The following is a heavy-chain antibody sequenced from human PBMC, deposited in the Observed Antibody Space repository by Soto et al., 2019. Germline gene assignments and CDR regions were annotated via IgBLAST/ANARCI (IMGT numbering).Heavy chain of an antibody. V-gene: IGHV1-3*05. J-gene: IGHJ4*02. CDR1: GYPFTSYA. Sequence: QVQLVQSGAEEKKPGASVKVSCKASGYPFTSYAMPWVRQAPGQRLEWMGWINAGNGNPKYSQKFQGRVTITRYTPASTAYMELSSLRSEDTAVYSCARARVVGTAPDYWGQGTLVTVSS. D-gene: IGHD2-21*02. CDR2: INAGNGNP. CDR3: ARARVVGTAPDY.